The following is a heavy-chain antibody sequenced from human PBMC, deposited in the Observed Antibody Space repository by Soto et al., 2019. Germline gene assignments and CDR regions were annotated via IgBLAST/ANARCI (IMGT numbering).Heavy chain of an antibody. CDR3: AARYYDSSGYPDY. D-gene: IGHD3-22*01. CDR1: GGTFSSYA. J-gene: IGHJ4*02. Sequence: SVQVSCKASGGTFSSYAISWVRQAPGQGLEWLGGIIPIFGTANYAQKFQGRVTITADESTSTAYMELSSLRSEDTAVYYCAARYYDSSGYPDYWGQGTLVTVS. CDR2: IIPIFGTA. V-gene: IGHV1-69*13.